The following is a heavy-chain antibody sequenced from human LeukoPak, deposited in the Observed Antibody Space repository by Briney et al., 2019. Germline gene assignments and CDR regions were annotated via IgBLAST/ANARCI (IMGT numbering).Heavy chain of an antibody. CDR2: TRPDGSET. CDR1: GFTFTNYC. D-gene: IGHD3-22*01. CDR3: ARDASGYYLS. J-gene: IGHJ5*02. Sequence: GGSLRLSCAASGFTFTNYCVHWVRQAPGKGLEWVAITRPDGSETSYVDSLKGRFTVSRDNAKNSLYLQMNTVRVEDTAVYFCARDASGYYLSCGQGDLFTVSS. V-gene: IGHV3-7*01.